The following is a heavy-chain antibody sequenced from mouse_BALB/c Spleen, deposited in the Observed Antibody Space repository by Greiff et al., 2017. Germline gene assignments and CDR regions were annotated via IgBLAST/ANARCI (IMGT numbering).Heavy chain of an antibody. V-gene: IGHV5-6-5*01. CDR3: ARDATALDY. CDR1: GFTFSSYA. D-gene: IGHD1-2*01. J-gene: IGHJ2*01. CDR2: ISSGGST. Sequence: EVKLVESGGGLVKPGGSLKLSCAASGFTFSSYAMSWVRQTPEKRLEWVASISSGGSTYYPDSVKSRFTISRDNARNILYLQMSSLRSEDTAMYYCARDATALDYWGQGTTLTVSS.